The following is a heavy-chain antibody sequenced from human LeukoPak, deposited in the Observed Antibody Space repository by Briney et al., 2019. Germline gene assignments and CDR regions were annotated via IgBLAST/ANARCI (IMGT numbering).Heavy chain of an antibody. CDR1: EYSFTTYW. J-gene: IGHJ4*02. Sequence: GESLKISCKGSEYSFTTYWIVWVRQMPGKGLEWMGIIYPGDSDTTYSPSFQGQVTISADKSISTAYLQWNSLKASDTAMYFCARRRSSTLIDYWGQGTLVTVSS. CDR2: IYPGDSDT. D-gene: IGHD3-10*01. V-gene: IGHV5-51*01. CDR3: ARRRSSTLIDY.